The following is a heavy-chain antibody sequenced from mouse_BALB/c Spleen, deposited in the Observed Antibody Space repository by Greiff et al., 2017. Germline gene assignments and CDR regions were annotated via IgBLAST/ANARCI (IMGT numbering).Heavy chain of an antibody. J-gene: IGHJ4*01. CDR1: GYTFSSYW. CDR2: ILPGSGST. Sequence: QVQLKESGAELMKPGASVKISCKATGYTFSSYWIEWVKQRPGHGLEWIGEILPGSGSTNYNEKFKGKATFTADTSSNTAYMQLSSLTSEDSAVYYCARNAQVRRGHYAMDYWGQGTSVTVSS. V-gene: IGHV1-9*01. CDR3: ARNAQVRRGHYAMDY. D-gene: IGHD2-14*01.